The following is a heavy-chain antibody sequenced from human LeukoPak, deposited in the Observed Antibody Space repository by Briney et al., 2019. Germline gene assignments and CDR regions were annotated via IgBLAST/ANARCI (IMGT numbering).Heavy chain of an antibody. D-gene: IGHD3-22*01. CDR1: GGSISSSSYY. Sequence: PSETLSLTCTVSGGSISSSSYYWGWIRQPPGKGLEWIGSIYYSESTYYNPSLQGRVTISVDTSKNQFSLKLSSVTAADTAVYYCARGITIIVVHAFDIWGQGTMVTVSS. J-gene: IGHJ3*02. CDR3: ARGITIIVVHAFDI. CDR2: IYYSEST. V-gene: IGHV4-39*07.